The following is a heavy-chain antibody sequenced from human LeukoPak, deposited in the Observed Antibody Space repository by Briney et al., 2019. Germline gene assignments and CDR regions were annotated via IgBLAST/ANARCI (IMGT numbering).Heavy chain of an antibody. CDR2: ISGSGGSI. CDR3: ARDSRFGKLLIPYFDY. V-gene: IGHV3-23*01. CDR1: GFTFSSYA. D-gene: IGHD3-10*01. J-gene: IGHJ4*02. Sequence: GGSLRLSCAASGFTFSSYAMSWVRQAPGKGLEWVSAISGSGGSIYYADSVEGRFTISRDNAQNSLYLQMNSLRDEDTAVYYCARDSRFGKLLIPYFDYWGQGTLVTVSS.